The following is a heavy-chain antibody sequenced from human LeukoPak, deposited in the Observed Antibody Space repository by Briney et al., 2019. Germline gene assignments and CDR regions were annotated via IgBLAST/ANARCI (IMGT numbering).Heavy chain of an antibody. D-gene: IGHD3-22*01. CDR2: TYYRSKWFN. V-gene: IGHV6-1*01. J-gene: IGHJ4*02. CDR1: GDSVSSNSAA. CDR3: AREEYYDSSLYDY. Sequence: SHTLSLTCAISGDSVSSNSAAWNWIRQSPSKGLEWLGRTYYRSKWFNDYAVSVKSRITINPDTSKNQFSLQLNSVTPEDTALYYCAREEYYDSSLYDYWGQGTLVTVSS.